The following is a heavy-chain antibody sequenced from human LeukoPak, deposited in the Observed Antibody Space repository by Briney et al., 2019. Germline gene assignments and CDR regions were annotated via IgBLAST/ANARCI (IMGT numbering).Heavy chain of an antibody. J-gene: IGHJ4*02. Sequence: PGGSLRLSCAASGFTFTTYGMHWVRQAPGKGLEWVAIIWYDGSDKYYADSVRGRFTTSRDNSKNTLYLQMNRLRDEDTAVYYCARDQGSSHFDYWGQGTLVTVSS. V-gene: IGHV3-33*01. CDR2: IWYDGSDK. CDR3: ARDQGSSHFDY. CDR1: GFTFTTYG. D-gene: IGHD1-26*01.